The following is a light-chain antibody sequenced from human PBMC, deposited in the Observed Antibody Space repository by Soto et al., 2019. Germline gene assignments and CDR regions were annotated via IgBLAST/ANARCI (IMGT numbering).Light chain of an antibody. V-gene: IGLV2-23*02. CDR1: SSDFGNYNL. Sequence: QSALTQPASVSGSPGQSITISCTGTSSDFGNYNLVSWYQQHPGKVPKLILFEVNKRPSGVSGSFSGSKSGNTASLTISGLQAEDEADYYCCSFTSSNTHVFGTGTKVTVL. CDR2: EVN. CDR3: CSFTSSNTHV. J-gene: IGLJ1*01.